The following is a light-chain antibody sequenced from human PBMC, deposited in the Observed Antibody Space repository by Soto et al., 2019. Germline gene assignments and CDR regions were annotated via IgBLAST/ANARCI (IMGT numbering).Light chain of an antibody. CDR3: QQYNNWPPHT. CDR2: DAS. Sequence: EIVMTQSPATLSVSPGERATLSCRASQSVGSNLAWYQQKPGQAPRLLIYDASTRATGIPARFTGSGSGTDFTLTISSLQSEDFAVYYCQQYNNWPPHTFGQGTKVDIK. J-gene: IGKJ2*01. CDR1: QSVGSN. V-gene: IGKV3-15*01.